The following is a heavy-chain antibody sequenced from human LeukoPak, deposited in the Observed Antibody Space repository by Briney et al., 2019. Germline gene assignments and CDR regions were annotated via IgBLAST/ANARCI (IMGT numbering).Heavy chain of an antibody. CDR3: ARALHNDSSGYLSECFDY. CDR1: GFTFNTYE. D-gene: IGHD3-22*01. J-gene: IGHJ4*02. V-gene: IGHV3-48*03. Sequence: GGSLRLSCAASGFTFNTYEMNWVRQAPGKGLEWVSYIGGSGSTIYYADSVKGRFTISRDNGKNSLYLQMNSLRAEDTAVYYCARALHNDSSGYLSECFDYWGQGTLVTASS. CDR2: IGGSGSTI.